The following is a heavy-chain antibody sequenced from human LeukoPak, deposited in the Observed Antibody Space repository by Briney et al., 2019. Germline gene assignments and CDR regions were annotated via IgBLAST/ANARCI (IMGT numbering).Heavy chain of an antibody. J-gene: IGHJ4*02. Sequence: GGSLTLSCAASGFTFSSYSMNWVRQATGKGLEWVSSISSSSSYIYYADSVKGRFTISRDNAKNSLYLQMNSLRAEDTAVYYCARDRYYYDSSGYPYYFDYWGQGTLVTVSS. V-gene: IGHV3-21*01. CDR1: GFTFSSYS. CDR3: ARDRYYYDSSGYPYYFDY. D-gene: IGHD3-22*01. CDR2: ISSSSSYI.